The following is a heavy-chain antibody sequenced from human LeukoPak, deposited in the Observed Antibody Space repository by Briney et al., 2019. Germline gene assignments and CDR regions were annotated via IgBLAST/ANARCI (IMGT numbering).Heavy chain of an antibody. CDR2: IYSGGST. D-gene: IGHD3-10*01. J-gene: IGHJ4*02. Sequence: PGGSLRLSCAASGFTFSNYSMSWVRQAPGKGLEWVSVIYSGGSTYYADSVKGRFTISRDNSKNTLYLQMNSLRAEDTAVYYCATAMTMVRGIITNPDYWGQGTLVTVSS. CDR1: GFTFSNYS. V-gene: IGHV3-66*01. CDR3: ATAMTMVRGIITNPDY.